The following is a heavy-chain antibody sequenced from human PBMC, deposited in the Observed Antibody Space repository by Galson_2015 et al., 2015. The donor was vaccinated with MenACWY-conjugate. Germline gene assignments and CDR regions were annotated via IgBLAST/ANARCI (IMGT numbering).Heavy chain of an antibody. D-gene: IGHD6-6*01. CDR2: IYPGDSET. J-gene: IGHJ4*02. CDR3: ARHLRARPFGY. V-gene: IGHV5-51*01. CDR1: GSSFPGYW. Sequence: QSGAEVKKPGESLKVSCTGSGSSFPGYWIGWVRQMPGKGLEWMGIIYPGDSETRYSPSFQGQVTISADKSISTAYLQWSSLKASDTAMYYCARHLRARPFGYWGQGTPVTVSS.